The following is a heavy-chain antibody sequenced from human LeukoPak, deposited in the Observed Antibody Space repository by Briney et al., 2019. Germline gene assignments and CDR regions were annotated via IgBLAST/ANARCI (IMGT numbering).Heavy chain of an antibody. J-gene: IGHJ3*02. CDR2: IYYSGNT. CDR1: GGSISSGGYS. Sequence: SSETLSLTCAVSGGSISSGGYSWSWIRQPPGKGLEWIGYIYYSGNTNYNPSLKSRVTISLDTSKNQFSLKLSSVTAADTAVYYCARGMKLERGAFDIWGQGTMVTVSS. CDR3: ARGMKLERGAFDI. V-gene: IGHV4-61*08. D-gene: IGHD1-1*01.